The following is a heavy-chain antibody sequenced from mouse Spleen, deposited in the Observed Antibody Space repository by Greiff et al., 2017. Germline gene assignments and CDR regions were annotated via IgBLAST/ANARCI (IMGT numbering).Heavy chain of an antibody. V-gene: IGHV5-9-3*01. CDR1: GFTFSSYA. Sequence: EVKLMESGGGLVKPGGSLKLSCAASGFTFSSYAMSWVRQTPEKRLEWVATISSGGSYTYYPDSVKGRFTISRDNAKNTLYLQMSSLRSEDTAMYYCVRHDDGYYDYWGQGTTLTVSS. J-gene: IGHJ2*01. CDR2: ISSGGSYT. CDR3: VRHDDGYYDY. D-gene: IGHD2-3*01.